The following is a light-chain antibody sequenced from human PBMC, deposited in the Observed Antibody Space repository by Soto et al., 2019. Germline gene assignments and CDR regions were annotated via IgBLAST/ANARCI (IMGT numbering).Light chain of an antibody. CDR3: QQYGSSSIT. Sequence: EIVLTQSPGTLSLSPGERATLSCRASQSVSGSYLAWFQQIPGQAPRLLIYGASSRATGIPDRFSGSGSGIDFTLTISRLEPEDFAVDYCQQYGSSSITFGPGPKVDIK. CDR1: QSVSGSY. CDR2: GAS. J-gene: IGKJ3*01. V-gene: IGKV3-20*01.